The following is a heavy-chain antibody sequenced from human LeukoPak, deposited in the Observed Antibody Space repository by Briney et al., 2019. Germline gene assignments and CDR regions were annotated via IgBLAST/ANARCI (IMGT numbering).Heavy chain of an antibody. V-gene: IGHV3-66*01. CDR3: ARDGTGWCPDY. CDR1: GLTVSSNY. Sequence: GGSRRLSCAASGLTVSSNYMSWVRQSPGKGPEWVSTVYSGGGTYYADSVKGRFTISKDDSRNTVYLQMNSLRAEDTTIYYCARDGTGWCPDYWGQGTLVTVSS. J-gene: IGHJ4*02. CDR2: VYSGGGT. D-gene: IGHD6-19*01.